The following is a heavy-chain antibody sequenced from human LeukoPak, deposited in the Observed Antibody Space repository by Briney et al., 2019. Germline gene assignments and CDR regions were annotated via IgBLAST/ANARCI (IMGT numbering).Heavy chain of an antibody. CDR3: AKDPRTYYYDSGGYYYDY. D-gene: IGHD3-22*01. V-gene: IGHV3-23*01. CDR2: ISGSGGNT. Sequence: GGSLRLSCAASGFTFSGYAMSWVRQAPGKGLEWVSAISGSGGNTYYADSVKGRFTISRDNSKNTLYLQLNSLRAEDTAVYYCAKDPRTYYYDSGGYYYDYWGQGTLVTVSS. J-gene: IGHJ4*02. CDR1: GFTFSGYA.